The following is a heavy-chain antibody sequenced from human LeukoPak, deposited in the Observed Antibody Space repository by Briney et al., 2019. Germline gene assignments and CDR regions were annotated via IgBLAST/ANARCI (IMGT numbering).Heavy chain of an antibody. D-gene: IGHD3-22*01. CDR3: ARDPDYYDPGY. CDR2: IYHSGST. J-gene: IGHJ4*02. V-gene: IGHV4-38-2*02. CDR1: GNSISSGYY. Sequence: SETLSLTCTVSGNSISSGYYWAWIRQPPGKGLEWIGSIYHSGSTYYNPSLKSRVTISIDTSKSQFSLNLSSVTAADTAVYFCARDPDYYDPGYWGQGTLVTVSS.